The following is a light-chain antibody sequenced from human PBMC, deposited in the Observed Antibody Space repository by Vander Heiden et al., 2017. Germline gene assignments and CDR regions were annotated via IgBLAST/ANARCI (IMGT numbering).Light chain of an antibody. CDR2: EVS. CDR3: SSYTSSSTYV. V-gene: IGLV2-14*01. J-gene: IGLJ1*01. Sequence: QSALTQPASVSGSPGQSITISCTGTSSDVGGYNYVSWYQQHPGKAPKLMIYEVSNRPSGVSNRFSGSKSGNTASLTIPGRQAEEEADYYCSSYTSSSTYVFGTGTKVTVL. CDR1: SSDVGGYNY.